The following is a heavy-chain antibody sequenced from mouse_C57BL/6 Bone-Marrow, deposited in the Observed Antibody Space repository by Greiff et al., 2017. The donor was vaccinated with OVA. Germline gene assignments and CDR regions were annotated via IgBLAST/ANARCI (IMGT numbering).Heavy chain of an antibody. V-gene: IGHV5-4*01. CDR2: ISDGGSYT. Sequence: DVMLVESGGGLVKPGGSLKLSCAASGFTFSSYAMSWVRQTPEKRLEWVATISDGGSYTYYPDNVKGRFTISRDNAKNNLYLQMSHLKSEDTAMYYCARDIYYYGRGFDYWGQGTTLTVSS. D-gene: IGHD1-1*01. CDR1: GFTFSSYA. CDR3: ARDIYYYGRGFDY. J-gene: IGHJ2*01.